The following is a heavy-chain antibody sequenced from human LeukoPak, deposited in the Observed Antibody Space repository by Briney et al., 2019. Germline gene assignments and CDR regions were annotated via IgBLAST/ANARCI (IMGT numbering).Heavy chain of an antibody. V-gene: IGHV4-59*01. J-gene: IGHJ5*02. D-gene: IGHD6-19*01. CDR2: IYYSGST. CDR3: ARGSSGWYEGKLWFDP. Sequence: SETLSLTCTVSGGSISSYYWSWIRQPPGKGLEWIGYIYYSGSTNYNPSLKSRVTISVDTSKNQFSLKLSSVTAADTAVYYCARGSSGWYEGKLWFDPWGQGTLVTVSS. CDR1: GGSISSYY.